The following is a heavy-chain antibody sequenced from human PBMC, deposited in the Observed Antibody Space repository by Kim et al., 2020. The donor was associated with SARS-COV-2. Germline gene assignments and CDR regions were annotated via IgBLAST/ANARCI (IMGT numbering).Heavy chain of an antibody. Sequence: SETLSLTCAVYGGSFSGYYWSWIRQPPGKGLEWIGEINHSGSTNYNPSLKSRVTISVDTSKNQFSLKLSSVTAADTAVYYCARVGCSGGSCYYFDYWGQGTLVTVSS. D-gene: IGHD2-15*01. CDR1: GGSFSGYY. CDR2: INHSGST. J-gene: IGHJ4*02. CDR3: ARVGCSGGSCYYFDY. V-gene: IGHV4-34*01.